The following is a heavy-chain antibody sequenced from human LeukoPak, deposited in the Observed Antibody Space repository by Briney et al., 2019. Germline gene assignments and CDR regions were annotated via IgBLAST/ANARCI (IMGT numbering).Heavy chain of an antibody. V-gene: IGHV3-33*06. D-gene: IGHD4-11*01. Sequence: GGSLRLSCAPSGFIFSHYAMHWVRQAPGKGLEWVAVIWSDSTNKYYSDAVKGRFAISRDDPSKMVYLQMNSLRVEDTAVYYCAKDIQRGFDYTNSLDYWGQGILVTVSS. CDR3: AKDIQRGFDYTNSLDY. CDR1: GFIFSHYA. CDR2: IWSDSTNK. J-gene: IGHJ4*02.